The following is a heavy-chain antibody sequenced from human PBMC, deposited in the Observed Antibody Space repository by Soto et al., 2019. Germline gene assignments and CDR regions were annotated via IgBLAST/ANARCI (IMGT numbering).Heavy chain of an antibody. D-gene: IGHD4-4*01. J-gene: IGHJ5*02. CDR2: ISLDGSNK. V-gene: IGHV3-30*04. CDR1: GFSFRNSA. Sequence: QVQLVESGGGVVQPGRSLRLSCAASGFSFRNSAMHWVRQAPGKGLEWVAMISLDGSNKYYADSVRGRFTMSRDKPMNTLYLQMNSLRAEDTAVYFCARDVSPHSNPSWFDPWGQGTLVAVSS. CDR3: ARDVSPHSNPSWFDP.